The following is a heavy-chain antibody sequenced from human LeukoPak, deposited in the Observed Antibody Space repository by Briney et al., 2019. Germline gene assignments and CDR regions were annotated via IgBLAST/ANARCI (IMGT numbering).Heavy chain of an antibody. D-gene: IGHD1-7*01. V-gene: IGHV4-39*07. CDR2: IYYSGST. CDR3: ARGRGVTGTTWFDP. Sequence: PSETLSLTCTVSGGSISSSSYYWGWIRQPPGKGLGWLGSIYYSGSTYYNPSLKSRVTISVDTSKNQFSLKLSSVTAADTAVYYCARGRGVTGTTWFDPWGQGTLVTVSS. J-gene: IGHJ5*02. CDR1: GGSISSSSYY.